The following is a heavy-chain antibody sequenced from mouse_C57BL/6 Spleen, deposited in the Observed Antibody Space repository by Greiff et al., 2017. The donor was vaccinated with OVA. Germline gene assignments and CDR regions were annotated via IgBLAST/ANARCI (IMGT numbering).Heavy chain of an antibody. CDR2: IWTGGGT. Sequence: VQLQESGPGLVAPSQSLSITCTVSGFSLTSYAISWVRQPPGKGLEWLGVIWTGGGTNYNSALKSRLSISKDNSKSQVFLKMNSLQTDDTARYYCARKIGYYYGSSYWYFDVWGTGTTVTVSS. D-gene: IGHD1-1*01. J-gene: IGHJ1*03. CDR3: ARKIGYYYGSSYWYFDV. CDR1: GFSLTSYA. V-gene: IGHV2-9-1*01.